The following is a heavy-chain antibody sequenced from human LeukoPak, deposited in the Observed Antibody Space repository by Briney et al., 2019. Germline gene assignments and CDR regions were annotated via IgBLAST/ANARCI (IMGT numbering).Heavy chain of an antibody. D-gene: IGHD4-11*01. J-gene: IGHJ6*03. CDR3: ARCDDYRRDMDV. CDR1: GGSISSFY. CDR2: IYYSGST. Sequence: KPSETLSLTCTVSGGSISSFYWSWIRQPPGKGLEWIGYIYYSGSTSYNPSLKSRVTISVNMSKNQFSLKLSSVTAADTAVYYCARCDDYRRDMDVWGKGTTVTVSS. V-gene: IGHV4-59*01.